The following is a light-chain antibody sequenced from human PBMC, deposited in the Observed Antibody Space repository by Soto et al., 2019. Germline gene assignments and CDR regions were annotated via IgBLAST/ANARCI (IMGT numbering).Light chain of an antibody. J-gene: IGLJ2*01. CDR2: DVR. Sequence: QSVLTQPASVSGSPGQSITISCTGTSSDVGGYNYVSWYQQHPGEAPKLMIYDVRDRPPGVSNRFSGSKSGNTASLTISGLQADDEADYYCSSYTSSSTPVFGGGTKVTVL. CDR3: SSYTSSSTPV. V-gene: IGLV2-14*01. CDR1: SSDVGGYNY.